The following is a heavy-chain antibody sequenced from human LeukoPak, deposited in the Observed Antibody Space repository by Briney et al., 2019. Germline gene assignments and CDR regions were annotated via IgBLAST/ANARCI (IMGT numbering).Heavy chain of an antibody. CDR2: ISSSSSYI. Sequence: GGSLRLSCAASGFTFSSYEMNWVRQAPGKGLEWVSSISSSSSYIYYADSVKGRFTISRDNAKNSLYLQMNSLRAEDTAVYYCARAHVIRDAFAIWGQGTMVTVSS. CDR1: GFTFSSYE. CDR3: ARAHVIRDAFAI. D-gene: IGHD2/OR15-2a*01. J-gene: IGHJ3*02. V-gene: IGHV3-21*01.